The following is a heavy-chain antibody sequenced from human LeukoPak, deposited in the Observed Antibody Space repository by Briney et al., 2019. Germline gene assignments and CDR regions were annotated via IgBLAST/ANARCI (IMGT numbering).Heavy chain of an antibody. V-gene: IGHV3-30*02. D-gene: IGHD7-27*01. CDR1: GLIFSNYG. Sequence: PGGSLRLSCAASGLIFSNYGMHWIRQAPGKGREWVAFVQNDVTTKYYADSVRGRFTISRDNSRNSFYLQMNSLRGEDTAVYYCAGDIGTYKLGQFDYWGRGTLVTVSS. J-gene: IGHJ4*02. CDR2: VQNDVTTK. CDR3: AGDIGTYKLGQFDY.